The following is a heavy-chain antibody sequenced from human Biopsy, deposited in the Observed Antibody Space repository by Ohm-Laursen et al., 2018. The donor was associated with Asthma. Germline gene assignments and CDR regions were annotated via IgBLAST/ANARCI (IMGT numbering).Heavy chain of an antibody. CDR3: ASDFPKDYVRYNFQF. J-gene: IGHJ4*02. CDR1: GYSLTDLS. CDR2: HDHEEGGT. D-gene: IGHD4-17*01. Sequence: SVKVSCKISGYSLTDLSMHCVRQAPGQGLEWMGGHDHEEGGTVNARRFQGRVTMTEDTSTDTAYMELSSLSSDDTAVYYCASDFPKDYVRYNFQFWGQGTLVTVSS. V-gene: IGHV1-24*01.